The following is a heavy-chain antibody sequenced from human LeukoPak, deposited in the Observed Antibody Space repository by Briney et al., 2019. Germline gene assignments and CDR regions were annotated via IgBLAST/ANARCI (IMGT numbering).Heavy chain of an antibody. J-gene: IGHJ6*03. V-gene: IGHV3-7*01. CDR3: ARENGAAGYYYYYMDV. D-gene: IGHD3-10*01. CDR2: IKKGGSEK. CDR1: GFPFSSYW. Sequence: GGSLRLSCAASGFPFSSYWMSWVRQAPGKGLEWVANIKKGGSEKYYVDSVKGRFTIYRDKHKNSLYLQMNSLRAEDTAVYYCARENGAAGYYYYYMDVWGKGTTVTVSS.